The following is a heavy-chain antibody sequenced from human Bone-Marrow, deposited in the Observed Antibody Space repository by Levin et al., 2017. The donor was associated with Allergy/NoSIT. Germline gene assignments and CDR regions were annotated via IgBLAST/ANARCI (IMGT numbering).Heavy chain of an antibody. CDR3: TKGSAWKVSPGLFFDY. Sequence: PGGSLRLSCAASGFTFSTYGMHWVRQAPGRGLEWVAVISNDGSVYYYADSVKGRFTISRDNSKNTLFLQMNDLRPEDTAVYYCTKGSAWKVSPGLFFDYWGQGTLVTVSS. V-gene: IGHV3-30*18. J-gene: IGHJ4*02. CDR1: GFTFSTYG. D-gene: IGHD1-1*01. CDR2: ISNDGSVY.